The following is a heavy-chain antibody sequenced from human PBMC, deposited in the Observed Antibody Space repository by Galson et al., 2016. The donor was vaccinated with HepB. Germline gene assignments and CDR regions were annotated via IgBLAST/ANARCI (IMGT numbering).Heavy chain of an antibody. V-gene: IGHV1-18*01. CDR1: GFTFTTYG. CDR2: ISTYSGNT. J-gene: IGHJ4*02. CDR3: ARDFCSGGTCYHALAY. D-gene: IGHD2-15*01. Sequence: SVKVSCKASGFTFTTYGISWVRQAPGQGLEWMGWISTYSGNTDYAQKFQDRFTMTTDTSTTTAYMELRSLTSDDTAVYYCARDFCSGGTCYHALAYWGPGTLVTVSS.